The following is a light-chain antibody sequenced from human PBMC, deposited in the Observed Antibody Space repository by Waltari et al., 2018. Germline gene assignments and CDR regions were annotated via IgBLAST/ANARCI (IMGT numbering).Light chain of an antibody. Sequence: DIQMTQSPSSLSASVGDRVTITCRASQGIGNDLGWYQQKPGKAPKRLIYSASSLHSGVPSRFSGSGSGTEFSLTISSLQPEDIATYYCLQDSFYPHTFGQGTKVEIK. CDR3: LQDSFYPHT. CDR2: SAS. V-gene: IGKV1-17*01. J-gene: IGKJ2*01. CDR1: QGIGND.